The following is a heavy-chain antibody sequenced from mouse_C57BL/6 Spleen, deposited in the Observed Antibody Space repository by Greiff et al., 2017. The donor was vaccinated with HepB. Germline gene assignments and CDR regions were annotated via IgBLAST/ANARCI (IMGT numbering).Heavy chain of an antibody. CDR2: IWSGGST. Sequence: QVQLKESGPGLVQPSQSLSITCTVSGFSLTSYGVHWVRQPPGKGLEWLGVIWSGGSTDYNAAFISRLSISKDNSKSQVFFKMNSLQADDTAIYYCAKNTPEYYAMDYWGQGTSVTVSS. CDR3: AKNTPEYYAMDY. CDR1: GFSLTSYG. J-gene: IGHJ4*01. V-gene: IGHV2-4*01.